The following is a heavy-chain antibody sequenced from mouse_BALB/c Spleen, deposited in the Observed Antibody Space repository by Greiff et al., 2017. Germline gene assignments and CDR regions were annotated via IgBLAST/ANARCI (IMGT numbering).Heavy chain of an antibody. V-gene: IGHV1-82*01. CDR3: ARSGGNYRYAMDY. D-gene: IGHD2-1*01. CDR2: IYPGDGDT. Sequence: QVQLQQSGPELVKPGASVKISCKASGYAFSSSWMNWVKQRPGQGLEWIGRIYPGDGDTNYNGKFKGKATLTAAKSSSTAYMQLSSLTSVDAAVYFCARSGGNYRYAMDYWGQGTSVTVSS. J-gene: IGHJ4*01. CDR1: GYAFSSSW.